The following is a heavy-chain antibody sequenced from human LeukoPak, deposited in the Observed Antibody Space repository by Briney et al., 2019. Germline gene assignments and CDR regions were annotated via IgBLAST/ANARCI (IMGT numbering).Heavy chain of an antibody. CDR3: ARVFSVATGDY. D-gene: IGHD5-12*01. Sequence: ASVKVSCKASGYIFTNYAIHWVRQAPGQGLEWMGWISAYNGNTNYAQKLQGRVTMTTDTSTSTAYMELRSLRSDDTAVYYCARVFSVATGDYWGQGTLVTVSS. V-gene: IGHV1-18*01. CDR2: ISAYNGNT. CDR1: GYIFTNYA. J-gene: IGHJ4*02.